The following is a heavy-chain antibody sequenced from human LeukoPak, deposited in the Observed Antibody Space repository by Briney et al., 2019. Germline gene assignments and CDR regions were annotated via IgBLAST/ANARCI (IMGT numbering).Heavy chain of an antibody. V-gene: IGHV3-48*01. CDR2: ISGNSDTI. CDR3: VRDEVIAPVRAVKYYFDY. J-gene: IGHJ4*02. D-gene: IGHD3-10*01. Sequence: GGSLRLSCAASGFTFSSYSMNWVRQAPGKGLEWVSYISGNSDTIYYADSVKGRFTISRDNAKNSLYLQMNSLRAEDTAVYYCVRDEVIAPVRAVKYYFDYWGQGALVTVSS. CDR1: GFTFSSYS.